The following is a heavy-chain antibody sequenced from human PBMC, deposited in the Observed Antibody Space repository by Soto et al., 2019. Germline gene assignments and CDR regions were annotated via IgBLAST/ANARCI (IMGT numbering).Heavy chain of an antibody. CDR1: GLTFSNYW. J-gene: IGHJ4*02. CDR2: IEKDGSEQ. CDR3: ATGYSSTWYCPFHX. V-gene: IGHV3-7*01. Sequence: PGGSLRLSFAASGLTFSNYWMSWVRQAPGKGLEWVCNIEKDGSEQYYVYSVKVRVTMSRDNSKNSLYLQMDSLRVEDTAIYYWATGYSSTWYCPFHXWGKGPLVTVSX. D-gene: IGHD6-13*01.